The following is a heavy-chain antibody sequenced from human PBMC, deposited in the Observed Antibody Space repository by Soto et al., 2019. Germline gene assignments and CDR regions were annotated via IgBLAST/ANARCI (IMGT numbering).Heavy chain of an antibody. V-gene: IGHV3-30*18. CDR1: GFTFSSYG. Sequence: QVQLVESGGGVVQPGRSLRLSCAASGFTFSSYGMHWVRQAPGKGLEWVAVISYDGSNKYYADSVKGRFTISRDNSKNTLYLQMNSLRAEDTAVYYCAKDLQPRYDFWSGYYSNWFDPWGQGTLVTVSS. CDR3: AKDLQPRYDFWSGYYSNWFDP. D-gene: IGHD3-3*01. CDR2: ISYDGSNK. J-gene: IGHJ5*02.